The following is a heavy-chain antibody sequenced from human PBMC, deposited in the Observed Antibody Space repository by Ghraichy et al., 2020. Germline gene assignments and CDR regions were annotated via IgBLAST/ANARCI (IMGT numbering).Heavy chain of an antibody. V-gene: IGHV4-34*01. CDR3: ARGGARHSSSSY. CDR2: INHSGST. Sequence: SETLSLTCAVYGGSFSGYYWSWIRQPPGKGLEWIGEINHSGSTNYNPSLKSRVSMSIDTSRNQFSLNLTSVTAADTAMYYCARGGARHSSSSYWGQGTLVTVSS. D-gene: IGHD6-6*01. CDR1: GGSFSGYY. J-gene: IGHJ4*02.